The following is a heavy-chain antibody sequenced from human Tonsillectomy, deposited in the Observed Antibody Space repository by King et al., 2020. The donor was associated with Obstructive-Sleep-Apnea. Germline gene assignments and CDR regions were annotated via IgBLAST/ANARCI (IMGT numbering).Heavy chain of an antibody. CDR1: GFTFSSYS. V-gene: IGHV3-48*04. J-gene: IGHJ4*02. CDR3: ATLPVDLVATIRGVFDY. Sequence: QLVQSGGGLVQPGGSLRLSCAASGFTFSSYSMNWVRQAPGKGLEWVSYIIISSSTIYYADSVKGRFTISRDNAKNSLYLQMNSLRAEDTAVYYCATLPVDLVATIRGVFDYWGQGTLVTVSS. D-gene: IGHD5-12*01. CDR2: IIISSSTI.